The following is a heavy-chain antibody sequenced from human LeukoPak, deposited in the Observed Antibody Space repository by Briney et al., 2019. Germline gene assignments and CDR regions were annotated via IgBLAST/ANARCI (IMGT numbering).Heavy chain of an antibody. J-gene: IGHJ5*02. Sequence: SETLSLTCTVSGGSISSYYWSWIRQPAGKGLEWIGRIYTSGSTNYNPSLKSRVTMSVDTSKNQFSLKLSSVTAADTAVYYCARVSARNELYNWFDPWGQGTLVTVSS. D-gene: IGHD1-1*01. CDR3: ARVSARNELYNWFDP. CDR1: GGSISSYY. V-gene: IGHV4-4*07. CDR2: IYTSGST.